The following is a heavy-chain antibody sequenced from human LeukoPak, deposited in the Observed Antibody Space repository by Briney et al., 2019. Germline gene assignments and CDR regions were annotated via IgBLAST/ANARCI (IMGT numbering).Heavy chain of an antibody. CDR2: ISGSGGIT. CDR1: GFTFSNYD. J-gene: IGHJ6*02. Sequence: AGSLRLSCAASGFTFSNYDMSWVRQAPGKGLEWVSAISGSGGITYYADSVKGRFTISRDNSKNTLYLQMNSLRAEDRAVYYCGRYYGMDVWGQGTTVTVSS. CDR3: GRYYGMDV. V-gene: IGHV3-23*01.